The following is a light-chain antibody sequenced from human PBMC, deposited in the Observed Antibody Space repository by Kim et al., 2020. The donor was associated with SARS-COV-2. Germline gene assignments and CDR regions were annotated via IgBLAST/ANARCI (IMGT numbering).Light chain of an antibody. J-gene: IGKJ1*01. Sequence: PGESATLACRASQSVSGTYLAWYQQKPGQAPRLLIYGASSRATGIPDRFSGSGSGTDFTLTINRLGPEDFAVYYCQQYDSSSRWTFGQGTKVDIK. V-gene: IGKV3-20*01. CDR1: QSVSGTY. CDR2: GAS. CDR3: QQYDSSSRWT.